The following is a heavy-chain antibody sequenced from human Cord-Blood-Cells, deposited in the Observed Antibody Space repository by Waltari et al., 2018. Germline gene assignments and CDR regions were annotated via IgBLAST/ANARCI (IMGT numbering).Heavy chain of an antibody. CDR3: ARSFCSSTSCLNWFDP. CDR1: GYSISSGYY. D-gene: IGHD2-2*01. J-gene: IGHJ5*02. Sequence: QVQLQESGPGLVKPSETLSLTCTVPGYSISSGYYWGWIRQPPGKGLEWIGSIYHSGSTYYNPSLKSRVTISVDTSKNQFSLKLSSVTAADTAVYYCARSFCSSTSCLNWFDPWGQGTLVTVSS. CDR2: IYHSGST. V-gene: IGHV4-38-2*02.